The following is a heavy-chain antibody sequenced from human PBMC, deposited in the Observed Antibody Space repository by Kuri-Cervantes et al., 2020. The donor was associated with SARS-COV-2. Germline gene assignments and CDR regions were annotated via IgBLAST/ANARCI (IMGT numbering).Heavy chain of an antibody. CDR2: IKSKTDGGTT. Sequence: GGSLRLSCAVSRFTFSTAWMSWVRQAPGKGLEWVGRIKSKTDGGTTDYAAPVKGRFTISRDDSKNTLYLQMNSLKTEDTAVYYCTTEAPPNAFDIWGQGTTVTVSS. CDR3: TTEAPPNAFDI. J-gene: IGHJ3*02. V-gene: IGHV3-15*01. CDR1: RFTFSTAW.